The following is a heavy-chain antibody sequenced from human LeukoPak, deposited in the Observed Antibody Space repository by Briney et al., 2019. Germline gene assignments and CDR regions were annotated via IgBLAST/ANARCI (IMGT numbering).Heavy chain of an antibody. V-gene: IGHV3-7*01. Sequence: GGSLRLCCAASGFALSTYWVSWVRQVPGKGLEWVANIRQDGVEKYYVDSVRGRFTISRDNANNSVFLQMNSLRAADTAIYYCVRDVSGYYNYWGQGTLVIVSS. D-gene: IGHD3-3*01. CDR2: IRQDGVEK. J-gene: IGHJ4*02. CDR3: VRDVSGYYNY. CDR1: GFALSTYW.